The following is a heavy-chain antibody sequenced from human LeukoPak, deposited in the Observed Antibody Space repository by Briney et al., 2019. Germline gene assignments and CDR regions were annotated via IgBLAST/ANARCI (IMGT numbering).Heavy chain of an antibody. CDR1: GGSFSGYY. J-gene: IGHJ4*02. D-gene: IGHD5-18*01. CDR2: INHSGST. CDR3: ARVIETAMVPFDY. Sequence: SETLSLTCAVYGGSFSGYYWSWSRQPPGKGLEWIGEINHSGSTNYNPSLKSRVTISVDTSKNQFSLKLSSVTAADTAVYYCARVIETAMVPFDYWGQGTLVTVSS. V-gene: IGHV4-34*01.